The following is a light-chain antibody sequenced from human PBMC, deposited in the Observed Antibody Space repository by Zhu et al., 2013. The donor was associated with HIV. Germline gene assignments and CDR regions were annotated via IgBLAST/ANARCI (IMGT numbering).Light chain of an antibody. CDR2: VAS. Sequence: IQLTQSPSSLSASVGDRVTITCRASQGIGTYLAWFQEKPGQAPKLLIYVASTLQSGVSSRFSGSGSGTEFILTISSLQPEDFATYYCHQFHGYPFTFGQGTRLDIK. J-gene: IGKJ5*01. CDR3: HQFHGYPFT. V-gene: IGKV1-9*01. CDR1: QGIGTY.